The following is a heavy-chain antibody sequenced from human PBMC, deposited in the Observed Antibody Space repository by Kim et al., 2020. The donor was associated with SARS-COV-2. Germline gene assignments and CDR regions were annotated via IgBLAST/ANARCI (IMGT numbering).Heavy chain of an antibody. Sequence: SETLSLTCTVSGGSISSYYWSWIRQPPGKGLEWIGYIYYSWSTNYNPSLKSRVTISVDTSKNQFSLKLSSVAAADTAVYYCARLGVDSSGWPLGGFDPWGQGTLVTVSS. CDR2: IYYSWST. CDR3: ARLGVDSSGWPLGGFDP. D-gene: IGHD6-19*01. CDR1: GGSISSYY. V-gene: IGHV4-59*13. J-gene: IGHJ5*02.